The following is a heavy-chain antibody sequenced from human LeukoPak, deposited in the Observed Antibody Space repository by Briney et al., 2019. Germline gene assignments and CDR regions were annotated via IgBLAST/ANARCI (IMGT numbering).Heavy chain of an antibody. CDR3: AKLDLYCSSTSCQKLRAFDI. J-gene: IGHJ3*02. CDR2: ISGSGGST. CDR1: GFTFSSYG. V-gene: IGHV3-23*01. Sequence: GGSLRLSCAASGFTFSSYGMSWVRQAPGKGLEWVSAISGSGGSTYYADSVKGRFTISRDNSKNTLYLQMNSLRAEDTAVYYCAKLDLYCSSTSCQKLRAFDIWGQGTMVTVS. D-gene: IGHD2-2*01.